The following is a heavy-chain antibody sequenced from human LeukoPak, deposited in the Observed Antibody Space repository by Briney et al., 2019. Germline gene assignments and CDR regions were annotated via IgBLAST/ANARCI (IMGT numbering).Heavy chain of an antibody. Sequence: HPGGFLRLSCVASGFTFSTYWMSWARQTPEKGLEFVANIKQDGSVKNYMDSLKGRSIISRDNARESLYLEINSLRADDTAVYYCARDPESSAFDLWGQGALVTVSS. CDR1: GFTFSTYW. V-gene: IGHV3-7*01. CDR3: ARDPESSAFDL. J-gene: IGHJ4*02. CDR2: IKQDGSVK.